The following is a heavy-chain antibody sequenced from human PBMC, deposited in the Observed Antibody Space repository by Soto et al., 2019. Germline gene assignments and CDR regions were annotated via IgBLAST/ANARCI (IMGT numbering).Heavy chain of an antibody. Sequence: GASVKVSCKASGGTFSSYAISWVRQAPGQGLEWMGGIIPIFGTANYAQKFQGRVTITADESTSTAYMELSSLRSEDTAVYYCASLTTNWFDPWGQGTLVTVSS. CDR2: IIPIFGTA. J-gene: IGHJ5*02. V-gene: IGHV1-69*13. CDR1: GGTFSSYA. CDR3: ASLTTNWFDP.